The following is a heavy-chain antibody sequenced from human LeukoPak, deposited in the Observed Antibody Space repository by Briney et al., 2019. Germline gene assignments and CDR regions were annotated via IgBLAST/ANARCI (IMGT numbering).Heavy chain of an antibody. CDR1: GYTFTSYG. CDR2: ISAYNGNT. D-gene: IGHD3-22*01. V-gene: IGHV1-18*01. J-gene: IGHJ6*02. Sequence: ASVKFSCKASGYTFTSYGISWVRQAPGQGLEWMGWISAYNGNTNYAQKLQGRVTMTTDTSTSTAYMELRSLRSDDTAVYYCARDLPAYYYDSSGYYYADYYYYGMDVWAKGPRSPSP. CDR3: ARDLPAYYYDSSGYYYADYYYYGMDV.